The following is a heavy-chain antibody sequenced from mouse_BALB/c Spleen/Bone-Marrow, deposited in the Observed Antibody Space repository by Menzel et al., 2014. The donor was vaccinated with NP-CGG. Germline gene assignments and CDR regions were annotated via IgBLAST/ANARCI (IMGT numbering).Heavy chain of an antibody. CDR1: GSDFSTYW. Sequence: DVKLVESGGGLVQPGGSLKLSCAASGSDFSTYWMSWVQQAPGKGLEWIGEINPDSSTINYTPSLKDKFIISRDNAKNTLYLQMSKVRSEDTALYYCARLHYYGYEAYWGQGTLVTVSA. J-gene: IGHJ3*01. CDR2: INPDSSTI. CDR3: ARLHYYGYEAY. D-gene: IGHD1-2*01. V-gene: IGHV4-1*02.